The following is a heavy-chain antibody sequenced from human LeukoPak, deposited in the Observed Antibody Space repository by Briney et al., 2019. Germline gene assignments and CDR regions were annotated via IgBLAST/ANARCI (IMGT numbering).Heavy chain of an antibody. J-gene: IGHJ4*02. CDR2: ISSGGST. CDR3: AKDDFVVVALFDY. V-gene: IGHV3-23*01. Sequence: GSLRLSCAASGFTFSTYAMSWVRQAPGKGLEWVSAISSGGSTYYADSVKGRFTISRDNSKNTLYLQMNSLRAEGTAVYYCAKDDFVVVALFDYWGQGTLVTVSS. CDR1: GFTFSTYA. D-gene: IGHD2-15*01.